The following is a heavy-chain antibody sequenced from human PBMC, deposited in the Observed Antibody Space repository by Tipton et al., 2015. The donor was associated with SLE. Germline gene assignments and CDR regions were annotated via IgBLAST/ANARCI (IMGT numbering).Heavy chain of an antibody. CDR1: GFTFDDYG. J-gene: IGHJ4*02. D-gene: IGHD2-21*01. V-gene: IGHV3-9*01. CDR2: ISWNSGSM. Sequence: SLRLSCAASGFTFDDYGMHWVRQAPGKGLEWVSGISWNSGSMGYADSVKGRFTISRDNSKNTLYLQMNSLRAEDTAVYYCAKGAVVIAIGLFDYWGQGTLVTVSS. CDR3: AKGAVVIAIGLFDY.